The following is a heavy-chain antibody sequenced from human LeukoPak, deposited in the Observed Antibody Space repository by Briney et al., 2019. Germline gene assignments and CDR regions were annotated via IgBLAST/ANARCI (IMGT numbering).Heavy chain of an antibody. CDR2: MNTKTGNT. D-gene: IGHD3-16*01. V-gene: IGHV1-8*01. CDR1: GYTFTNSD. Sequence: ASVKVSCKASGYTFTNSDINWVRPAPGQGLEWMGWMNTKTGNTGFAQKLQGRVTLSMDTSITTAYMEVTSLRSEDTAVYYCVAMLYWGQGTLVTVSS. CDR3: VAMLY. J-gene: IGHJ4*02.